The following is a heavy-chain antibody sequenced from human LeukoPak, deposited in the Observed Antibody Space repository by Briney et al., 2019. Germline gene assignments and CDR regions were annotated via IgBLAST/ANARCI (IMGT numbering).Heavy chain of an antibody. Sequence: GGSLRLSCAASGFTFSSYSMNWARQAPGKGLEWVSSISSSSSYIYYADSVKGRFTISRDNSKNTLYLQMNSLRAEDTAVYYCAKDREYIRFGERFDYGMDVWGQGTTVTVSS. V-gene: IGHV3-21*01. D-gene: IGHD3-10*01. CDR3: AKDREYIRFGERFDYGMDV. CDR2: ISSSSSYI. CDR1: GFTFSSYS. J-gene: IGHJ6*02.